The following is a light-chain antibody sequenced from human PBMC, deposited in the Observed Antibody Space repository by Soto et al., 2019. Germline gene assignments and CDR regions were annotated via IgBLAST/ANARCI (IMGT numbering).Light chain of an antibody. Sequence: EIVLTQSPPTLSLSPGERATLSCRASQSVSKNLAWYQQKPGQAPRLLIYDASNRATGIPARFSGGGSGTDFTLTINSLEPEDFGVYYCHQRSNWQTFGQGTKVDIK. CDR1: QSVSKN. CDR2: DAS. V-gene: IGKV3-11*01. CDR3: HQRSNWQT. J-gene: IGKJ1*01.